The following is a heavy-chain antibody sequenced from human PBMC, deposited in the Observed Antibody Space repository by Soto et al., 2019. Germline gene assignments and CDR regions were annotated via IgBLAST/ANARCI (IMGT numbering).Heavy chain of an antibody. V-gene: IGHV4-4*02. J-gene: IGHJ5*02. Sequence: PSETLSLTCAVSGGSISSSNWWSWVRQPPGKGLEWIGEIYHSGSTNYNPSLKSRVTISVDKSKNQFSLKLSSVTAADTAVYYCARDRSMYYDILTGSRNWFDPWGQGTLVTVSS. CDR2: IYHSGST. CDR1: GGSISSSNW. D-gene: IGHD3-9*01. CDR3: ARDRSMYYDILTGSRNWFDP.